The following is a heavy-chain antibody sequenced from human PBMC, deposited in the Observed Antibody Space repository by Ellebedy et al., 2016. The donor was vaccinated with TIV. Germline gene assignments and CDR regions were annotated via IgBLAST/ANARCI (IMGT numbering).Heavy chain of an antibody. CDR1: GFTLGDFA. V-gene: IGHV3-49*04. J-gene: IGHJ6*02. Sequence: GESLKISXTASGFTLGDFAISWVRQAPGKGLEWVGFIGSKGYGGTTQYAASVKGRFTISRDDSKSIAYLQMNSLKTEDTALYYCTREAANWNYPYYYYNGMDVWGQGTTVTVSS. CDR2: IGSKGYGGTT. D-gene: IGHD1-7*01. CDR3: TREAANWNYPYYYYNGMDV.